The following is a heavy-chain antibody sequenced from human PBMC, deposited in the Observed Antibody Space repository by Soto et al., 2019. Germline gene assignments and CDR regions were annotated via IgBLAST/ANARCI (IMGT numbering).Heavy chain of an antibody. D-gene: IGHD4-17*01. CDR1: GYTFTSYG. CDR3: ASTLYGDHEWGRGAFDI. Sequence: QVQLVQSGAEVKKPGASVKVSCKASGYTFTSYGISWVRQAPGQGLEWMGWISAYNGNTNYAQKLQGRVTMTTDTSTSTAYMELRSLRSDDTAVYYCASTLYGDHEWGRGAFDIWGQGTMVTVSS. J-gene: IGHJ3*02. V-gene: IGHV1-18*01. CDR2: ISAYNGNT.